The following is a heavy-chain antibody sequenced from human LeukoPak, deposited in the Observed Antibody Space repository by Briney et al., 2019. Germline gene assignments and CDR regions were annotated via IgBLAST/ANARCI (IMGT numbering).Heavy chain of an antibody. CDR2: ISGSGGST. D-gene: IGHD2-15*01. Sequence: GGSLRLSCAASGFTFSSYAMSWVRQAPGKGLEWVSAISGSGGSTYYADSVKGRFTISRDNSKNTLYLQMNSLGAEDTAVYYCAKRIGYCSGGSCYDYYGMDVWGQGTTVTVSS. V-gene: IGHV3-23*01. CDR1: GFTFSSYA. J-gene: IGHJ6*02. CDR3: AKRIGYCSGGSCYDYYGMDV.